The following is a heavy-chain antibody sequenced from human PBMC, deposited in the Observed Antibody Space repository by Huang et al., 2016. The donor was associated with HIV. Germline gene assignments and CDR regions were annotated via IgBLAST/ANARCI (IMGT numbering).Heavy chain of an antibody. Sequence: QVQLVQSGAEVKKPGASVTVSCKASGYTFSSFGISWVRQAPGQGLEWVGWISVYNGNRKCAQKFQGRLTMTTDTSTSTAYMELRSLRSDDTAVYFCARGGGIQLWLLGYYYMDVWGNGTTVTVSS. D-gene: IGHD5-18*01. CDR3: ARGGGIQLWLLGYYYMDV. CDR1: GYTFSSFG. J-gene: IGHJ6*03. CDR2: ISVYNGNR. V-gene: IGHV1-18*01.